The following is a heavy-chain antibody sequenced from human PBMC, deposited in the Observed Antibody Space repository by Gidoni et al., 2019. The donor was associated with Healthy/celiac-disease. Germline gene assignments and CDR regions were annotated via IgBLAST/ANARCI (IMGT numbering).Heavy chain of an antibody. D-gene: IGHD1-26*01. J-gene: IGHJ4*02. Sequence: EVQLVESGGGLVQPGGYLNLSCAAPGFTFSGPAMHWVRPASGKGLEWVVRIRRKANSYATAYAASVKGRFTISRDDSKNTAYLQMNSLKTEDTAVYYCTRPSIVGATDYWGQGTLFTVSS. CDR1: GFTFSGPA. CDR2: IRRKANSYAT. V-gene: IGHV3-73*01. CDR3: TRPSIVGATDY.